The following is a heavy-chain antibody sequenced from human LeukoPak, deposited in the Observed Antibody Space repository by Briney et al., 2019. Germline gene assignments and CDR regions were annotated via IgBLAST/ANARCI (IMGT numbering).Heavy chain of an antibody. CDR1: GGSISSGGYY. J-gene: IGHJ6*03. Sequence: SETLSLTCTVSGGSISSGGYYWSWIRQPAGKGLEWIGRIYTSGSTNYNPSLKSRVTMSVDTSKNQFSLKLSSVTAADTAVYYCARGGLAAAGTGYYYMDVWGKGTTVTVSS. CDR3: ARGGLAAAGTGYYYMDV. CDR2: IYTSGST. D-gene: IGHD6-13*01. V-gene: IGHV4-61*02.